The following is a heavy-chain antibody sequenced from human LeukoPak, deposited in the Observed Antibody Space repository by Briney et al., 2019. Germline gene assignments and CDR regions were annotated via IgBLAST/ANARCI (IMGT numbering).Heavy chain of an antibody. J-gene: IGHJ4*02. Sequence: SETLSLTCAVYGGSFSGYYWSWIRQPPGKGLEWIGEINHSGSTNYNPSLKSRVTISVDTSKNQFSLKLSSVTAADTAVYYCARVGGAYDYVWGSYLLYYFDYWGQGTLVTVSS. CDR3: ARVGGAYDYVWGSYLLYYFDY. CDR1: GGSFSGYY. V-gene: IGHV4-34*01. D-gene: IGHD3-16*02. CDR2: INHSGST.